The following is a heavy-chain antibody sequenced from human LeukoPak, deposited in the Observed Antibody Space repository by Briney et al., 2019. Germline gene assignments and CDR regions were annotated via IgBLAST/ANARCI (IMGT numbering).Heavy chain of an antibody. V-gene: IGHV4-30-2*01. Sequence: SQTLSLTCAVSGGSISSGGYSWSWIRQPPGKGLEWIGYIYHSGSTYYNPSLKSRVTISVDRSKNQFSLKLSSVTAADTAVYYCARDRGDSNEFDYWGQGTLVTVSS. D-gene: IGHD2-21*01. CDR2: IYHSGST. CDR3: ARDRGDSNEFDY. J-gene: IGHJ4*02. CDR1: GGSISSGGYS.